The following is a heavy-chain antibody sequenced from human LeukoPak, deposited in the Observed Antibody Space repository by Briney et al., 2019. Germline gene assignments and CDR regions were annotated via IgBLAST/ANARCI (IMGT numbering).Heavy chain of an antibody. CDR1: VRSINIYY. D-gene: IGHD5-24*01. CDR2: ISYSWSP. V-gene: IGHV4-59*01. J-gene: IGHJ3*02. Sequence: SETLSLTCTVSVRSINIYYWTCIRQPPGKGLEGIGYISYSWSPNYNPSLKSRVTISVDTSKNQFSLNLSSVTAADTAVYYCARTATLDGYKVGAFDIWGQGTMVTVSS. CDR3: ARTATLDGYKVGAFDI.